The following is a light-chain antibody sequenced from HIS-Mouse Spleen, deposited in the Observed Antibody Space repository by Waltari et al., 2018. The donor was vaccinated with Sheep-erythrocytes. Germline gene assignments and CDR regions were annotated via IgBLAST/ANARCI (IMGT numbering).Light chain of an antibody. CDR1: GPNIAMYA. CDR2: SNN. Sequence: SVLTQPPPASGPPGPRLIIPCSGSGPNIAMYAATWYQQLPGPAPKLPIYSNNQRPSGVPDRFSGSKSGTSASVAISGLQSEDEADYYCAAWDDSLNGPVFGGGTKLTVL. V-gene: IGLV1-44*01. CDR3: AAWDDSLNGPV. J-gene: IGLJ3*02.